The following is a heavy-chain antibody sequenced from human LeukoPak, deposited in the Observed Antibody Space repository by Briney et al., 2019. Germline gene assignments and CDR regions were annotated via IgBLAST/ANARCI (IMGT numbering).Heavy chain of an antibody. CDR2: ITSSSSTI. V-gene: IGHV3-48*01. Sequence: GGSLRLSCAASGFTFSSYTMNWVRRAPGKGLEWVSFITSSSSTIYYADSVKGRFTISRDNAKNSLFLQMNSLRTEDTAVYYCARGGVNYGFDYWGQGTLVTVSS. D-gene: IGHD3-10*01. CDR3: ARGGVNYGFDY. CDR1: GFTFSSYT. J-gene: IGHJ4*02.